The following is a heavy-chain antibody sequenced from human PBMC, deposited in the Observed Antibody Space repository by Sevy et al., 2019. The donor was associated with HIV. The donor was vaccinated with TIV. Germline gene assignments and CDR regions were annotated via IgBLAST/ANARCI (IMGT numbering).Heavy chain of an antibody. J-gene: IGHJ4*02. Sequence: ASVKVSCKASGNTFTSYGISWVRQAPGQGLEWMGWISAYNGNTNYAQKLQGRVTMTTDTSTSTAYMELRSLRSDDTAVYYCARVKRGFGELFYYFDYWGQGTLVTVSS. CDR3: ARVKRGFGELFYYFDY. D-gene: IGHD3-10*01. V-gene: IGHV1-18*01. CDR2: ISAYNGNT. CDR1: GNTFTSYG.